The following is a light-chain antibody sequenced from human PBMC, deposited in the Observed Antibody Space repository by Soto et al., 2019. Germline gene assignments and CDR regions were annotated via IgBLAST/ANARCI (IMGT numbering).Light chain of an antibody. CDR3: QQRQSWPRT. CDR2: GAS. V-gene: IGKV3-15*01. CDR1: QSVNTN. J-gene: IGKJ1*01. Sequence: EIVMNQSPSTLSVSTGERATFSCRASQSVNTNLAWYQLKPGQAPRLLVYGASIRATGIPARFSGSGSGTEYSLTISSLQSEDFGVYFCQQRQSWPRTFGQGTKVDIK.